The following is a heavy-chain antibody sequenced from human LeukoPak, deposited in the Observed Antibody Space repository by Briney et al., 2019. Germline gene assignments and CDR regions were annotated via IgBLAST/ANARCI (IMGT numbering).Heavy chain of an antibody. CDR1: GFNFNTFE. V-gene: IGHV3-48*03. J-gene: IGHJ4*02. CDR3: AGGPQYTGRIPY. D-gene: IGHD1-26*01. Sequence: PGGSLRLSCAASGFNFNTFEMTWVRQAPGMGLEWLSYISNSGDPIKYADSVKGRFTISRDSAENALCLQMNNLGADDTAVYYCAGGPQYTGRIPYWGQGTLVAVYS. CDR2: ISNSGDPI.